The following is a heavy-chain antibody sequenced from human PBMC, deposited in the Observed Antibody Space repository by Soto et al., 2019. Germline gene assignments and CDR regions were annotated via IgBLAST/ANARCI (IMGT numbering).Heavy chain of an antibody. D-gene: IGHD6-19*01. J-gene: IGHJ4*02. CDR2: MNPNRGNT. Sequence: QVQLWQSGAAVKKPGASVKVSFKASGYTFTSYAIHWLRQATGQGLEWMGWMNPNRGNTGYAQKFKGRVTMTRNTSRSTAYMELSSLRSEDTAVYSCASKRRSGWLDYWGQGTLVTVSS. CDR1: GYTFTSYA. CDR3: ASKRRSGWLDY. V-gene: IGHV1-8*01.